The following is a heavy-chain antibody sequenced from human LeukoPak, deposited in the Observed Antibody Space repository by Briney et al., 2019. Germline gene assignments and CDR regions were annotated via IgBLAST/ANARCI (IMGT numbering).Heavy chain of an antibody. CDR3: ARWRGYSGYLYYYYYYMDV. CDR2: IHYSGKT. D-gene: IGHD5-12*01. CDR1: GVSIDTNYW. Sequence: PSETLSLTCAISGVSIDTNYWWTWVRQPPGKGLEWIGAIHYSGKTNYNPSLMSRVSISVDTSKNQFSLKLSSVTAADTAVYYCARWRGYSGYLYYYYYYMDVWGKGTTVTVSS. V-gene: IGHV4-4*02. J-gene: IGHJ6*03.